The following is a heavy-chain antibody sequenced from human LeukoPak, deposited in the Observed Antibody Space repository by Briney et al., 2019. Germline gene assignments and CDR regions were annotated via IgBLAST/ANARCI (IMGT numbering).Heavy chain of an antibody. CDR3: ARAGGGYGFDY. D-gene: IGHD3-16*01. V-gene: IGHV4-59*01. CDR1: GGSISTYY. CDR2: SYYSGST. J-gene: IGHJ4*02. Sequence: KSSETLSLTCTVSGGSISTYYWSWIRQPPGKGLEWIGYSYYSGSTTHNPSLQSRVTISVDTSRNQFSLKLTSVTAADTAVYYCARAGGGYGFDYWGQGTLVTVSS.